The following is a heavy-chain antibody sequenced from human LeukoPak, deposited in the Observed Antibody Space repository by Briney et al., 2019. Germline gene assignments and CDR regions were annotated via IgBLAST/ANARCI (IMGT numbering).Heavy chain of an antibody. V-gene: IGHV1-3*01. CDR2: INAGNGNT. Sequence: ASVKVSCKASGYTFTSYAMHWVRQAPGQRLEWIGWINAGNGNTKYSQKFQGRVTITRDTSASTAYMELSSLRSEDTAVYYCARAPTGYSSSWLYWGQGTLVTVSS. CDR1: GYTFTSYA. CDR3: ARAPTGYSSSWLY. D-gene: IGHD6-13*01. J-gene: IGHJ4*02.